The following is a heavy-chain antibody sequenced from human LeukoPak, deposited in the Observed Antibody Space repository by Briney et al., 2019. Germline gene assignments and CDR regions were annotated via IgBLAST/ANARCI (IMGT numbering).Heavy chain of an antibody. Sequence: GGSLRLSCAASGFTFSSYAMNWVRQVPGKGLEWVATIVGDGCKAYYADSVKGRFVISRDNSQNTLYLQMNSLRAEDTSIYYCAKDIVFLFGDPRGQGALVTVSS. CDR1: GFTFSSYA. CDR3: AKDIVFLFGDP. D-gene: IGHD2-15*01. V-gene: IGHV3-23*01. CDR2: IVGDGCKA. J-gene: IGHJ5*02.